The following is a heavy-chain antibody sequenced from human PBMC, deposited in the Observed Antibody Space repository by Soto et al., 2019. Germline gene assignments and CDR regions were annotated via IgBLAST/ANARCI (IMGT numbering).Heavy chain of an antibody. CDR3: ARSVSFTVPRPDY. CDR2: INPKNGDR. V-gene: IGHV1-2*02. CDR1: GYTCSDYY. D-gene: IGHD6-6*01. J-gene: IGHJ4*02. Sequence: GASVKVSGKTSGYTCSDYYMHWIRQAPGQGREWVGWINPKNGDRKFAQRFQGRRTMTRDGYISTAYMEVSSLRLHETGVYYCARSVSFTVPRPDYWGQGTQVTVSS.